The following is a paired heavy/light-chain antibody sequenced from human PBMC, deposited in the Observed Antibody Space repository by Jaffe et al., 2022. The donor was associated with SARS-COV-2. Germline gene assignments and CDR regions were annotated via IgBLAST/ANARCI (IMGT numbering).Light chain of an antibody. J-gene: IGLJ3*02. CDR2: VGTGGIVG. CDR3: GADHGSGSNFVWV. V-gene: IGLV9-49*01. Sequence: QPVLTQPPSASASLGASVTLTCTLSSAHSNYQVDWYQQRPGKGPRFVMRVGTGGIVGSKGDGIPDRFSVLGSGLNRYLTIKNIQEEDESDYHCGADHGSGSNFVWVFGGGTKLTVL. CDR1: SAHSNYQ.
Heavy chain of an antibody. CDR3: TTDNINRPLDY. Sequence: EVQLVESGGGLVKPGGSLRLSCAASGFSFSNAWMSWVRQAPGKGLEWVGRLKSRTDGGTADYAAPVKGRFTISRDDSKNSLYLQMSSLKTEDTAVYYCTTDNINRPLDYWGQGTLVTVSS. CDR2: LKSRTDGGTA. J-gene: IGHJ4*02. CDR1: GFSFSNAW. V-gene: IGHV3-15*01.